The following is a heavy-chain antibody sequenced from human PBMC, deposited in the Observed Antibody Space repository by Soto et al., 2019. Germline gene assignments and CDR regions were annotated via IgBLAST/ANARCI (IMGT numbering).Heavy chain of an antibody. D-gene: IGHD6-19*01. CDR2: ISTSGTT. J-gene: IGHJ5*02. Sequence: SETLSLTCTVSGASISSYFWAWIRQPAGKGLDWIGRISTSGTTNYNPSLKSRVTMSVDTSKNHFSLNLSSVTAADTAVYYCAREAGPDRWFDPWGQGTLVTVSS. CDR3: AREAGPDRWFDP. CDR1: GASISSYF. V-gene: IGHV4-4*07.